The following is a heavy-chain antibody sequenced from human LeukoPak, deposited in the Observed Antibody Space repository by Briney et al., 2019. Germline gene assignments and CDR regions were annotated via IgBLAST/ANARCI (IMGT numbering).Heavy chain of an antibody. CDR2: IYHSGST. J-gene: IGHJ4*02. CDR3: ARDLSSSSSHFDY. CDR1: GGPISSSNW. Sequence: SETLSLTCAVSGGPISSSNWWSWVRQPPGKGLEWIGEIYHSGSTNYNPSLKSRVTISVDKSKNQFSLKLSSVTAADTAVYYCARDLSSSSSHFDYWGQGTLVTVSS. V-gene: IGHV4-4*02. D-gene: IGHD6-6*01.